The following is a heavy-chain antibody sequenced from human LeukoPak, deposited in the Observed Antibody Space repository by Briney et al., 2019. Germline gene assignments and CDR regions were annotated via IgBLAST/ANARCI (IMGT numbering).Heavy chain of an antibody. Sequence: PSETLSLTCTVSGGSISSSSYYWGWIRQPPGKGLEWIGSIYYSGSTYYNPSLKSRVTISVDTSKNQFSLKLSSVTAADTAVYYCAREVIVVPLFDYWGQGTLVTVSS. J-gene: IGHJ4*02. CDR1: GGSISSSSYY. CDR2: IYYSGST. D-gene: IGHD3-22*01. V-gene: IGHV4-39*07. CDR3: AREVIVVPLFDY.